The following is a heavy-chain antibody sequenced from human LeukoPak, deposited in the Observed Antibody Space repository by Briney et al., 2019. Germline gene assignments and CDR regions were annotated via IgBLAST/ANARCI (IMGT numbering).Heavy chain of an antibody. V-gene: IGHV3-21*01. CDR2: ISSSNSYI. J-gene: IGHJ4*02. CDR1: GFTFSGYT. CDR3: ATGNGGLFDY. Sequence: GGSLRLSCAASGFTFSGYTMNWVRQAPEKGLEWVSSISSSNSYIYYADSVKGRFTISRDNTKNSLYLQMNSLRAEDTAVYYCATGNGGLFDYWGQGTLVTVSS. D-gene: IGHD2-8*01.